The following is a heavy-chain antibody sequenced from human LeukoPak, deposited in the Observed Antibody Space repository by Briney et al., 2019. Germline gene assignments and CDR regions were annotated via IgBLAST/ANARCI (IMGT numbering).Heavy chain of an antibody. CDR3: AKGAGRQQLDQNY. CDR1: GITLSNYG. Sequence: PGGSLRLSCAVSGITLSNYGMSWVRQAPGKGLEWVAGISDSGGSTKYADSVKGRFTISRDNPKNTLFLQMNSLRADDTAVYYCAKGAGRQQLDQNYWGQGILVTVSS. J-gene: IGHJ4*02. CDR2: ISDSGGST. V-gene: IGHV3-23*01. D-gene: IGHD6-13*01.